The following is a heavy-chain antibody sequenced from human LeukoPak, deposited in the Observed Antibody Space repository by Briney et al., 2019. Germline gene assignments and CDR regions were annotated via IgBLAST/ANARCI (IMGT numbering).Heavy chain of an antibody. J-gene: IGHJ4*02. CDR1: GFTFSSYS. D-gene: IGHD3-3*01. CDR2: ISSSSSYI. CDR3: ARGVGYDFWSGYLYYFDY. V-gene: IGHV3-21*01. Sequence: GGSLRLSCAASGFTFSSYSMNWVRYAPGKGLQWVSSISSSSSYIYYADSVKGRFTISRDNAKNSLSLQMNSLRAEDTAVYYCARGVGYDFWSGYLYYFDYWGQGTLVTVSS.